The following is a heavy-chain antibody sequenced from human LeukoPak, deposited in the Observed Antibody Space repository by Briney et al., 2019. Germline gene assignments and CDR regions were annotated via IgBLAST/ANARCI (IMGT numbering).Heavy chain of an antibody. D-gene: IGHD6-13*01. CDR1: GGSITSNY. Sequence: SETLSLTCTVSGGSITSNYWSWIRQPPGEGLEWIGYISYSGSTHYNPSLKSRVTISVDTSKNQFSLKLSSVTAADTAVYYCARHAPYSSSWPLFDYWGQGTLVTVSS. J-gene: IGHJ4*02. V-gene: IGHV4-59*08. CDR2: ISYSGST. CDR3: ARHAPYSSSWPLFDY.